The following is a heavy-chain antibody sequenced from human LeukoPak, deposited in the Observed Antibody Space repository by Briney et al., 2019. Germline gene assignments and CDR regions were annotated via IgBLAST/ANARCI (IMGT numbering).Heavy chain of an antibody. D-gene: IGHD3-10*01. J-gene: IGHJ4*02. CDR2: IYYSGST. Sequence: SETLSLTCTVSGGSISSSSYYWGWIRQPPGKGLEWIGSIYYSGSTYYNPSLKSRVTISVDTSKNQFSLNLSSVTAADTAVYYCARHPIPTSITMVRGVITPFDYWGQGTLVTVSS. CDR3: ARHPIPTSITMVRGVITPFDY. V-gene: IGHV4-39*01. CDR1: GGSISSSSYY.